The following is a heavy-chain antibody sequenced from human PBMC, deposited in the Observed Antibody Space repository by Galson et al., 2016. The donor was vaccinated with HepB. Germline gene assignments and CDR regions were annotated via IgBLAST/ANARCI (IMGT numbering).Heavy chain of an antibody. J-gene: IGHJ2*01. D-gene: IGHD1/OR15-1a*01. CDR3: ARGDNNTGRYFDL. V-gene: IGHV1-2*04. CDR1: GYTFTGYY. CDR2: INPNSGGT. Sequence: SVKVSCKASGYTFTGYYMHWVRQAPGQGLEWMGWINPNSGGTNYAQKFQGWVTMTRDTSISTAYMELSRLRSDDTAVYYCARGDNNTGRYFDLWGRGTLVTVSS.